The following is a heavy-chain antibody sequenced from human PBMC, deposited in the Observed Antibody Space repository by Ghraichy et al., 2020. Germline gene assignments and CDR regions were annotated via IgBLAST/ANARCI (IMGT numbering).Heavy chain of an antibody. J-gene: IGHJ3*02. CDR1: GFIFSRYA. CDR2: ISGSGDPT. V-gene: IGHV3-23*01. Sequence: GGSLRLSCAGPGFIFSRYAMTWVRQAPGKGLEWVSSISGSGDPTNYVDSVKGRFTISKDNSENTLYLQMNTLRAEDTAVYYCAGRTSGAYQDAFDIWSQGTMVTVSS. D-gene: IGHD1-7*01. CDR3: AGRTSGAYQDAFDI.